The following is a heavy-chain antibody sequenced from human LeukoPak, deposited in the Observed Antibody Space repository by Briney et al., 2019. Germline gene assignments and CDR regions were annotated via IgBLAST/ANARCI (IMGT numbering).Heavy chain of an antibody. CDR2: IYYSGST. J-gene: IGHJ4*02. CDR3: ASGDCSSTSCSPAFDY. V-gene: IGHV4-34*01. CDR1: GGSFSGYY. D-gene: IGHD2-2*01. Sequence: SETLSLTCAVYGGSFSGYYWGWIRQPPRKGLEWIGSIYYSGSTYYNPSLKSRVTISVDTSKNQFSLKLSSVTAADTAVYYCASGDCSSTSCSPAFDYWGQGTLVTVSS.